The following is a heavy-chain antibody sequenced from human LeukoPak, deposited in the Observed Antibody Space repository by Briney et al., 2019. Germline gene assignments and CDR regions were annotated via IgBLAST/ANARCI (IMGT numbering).Heavy chain of an antibody. CDR2: MGTAGDT. V-gene: IGHV3-13*01. Sequence: GGYLRLSCAVSGFTFRSYAMKWVRQPTGKGLEWVSAMGTAGDTYYSHSVKGRFTISRENAKNSLYLHMNSLSAGDTAVYFCARGHMLTGYYNFAWFDPWGQGTLVTVSS. CDR3: ARGHMLTGYYNFAWFDP. D-gene: IGHD3-9*01. J-gene: IGHJ5*02. CDR1: GFTFRSYA.